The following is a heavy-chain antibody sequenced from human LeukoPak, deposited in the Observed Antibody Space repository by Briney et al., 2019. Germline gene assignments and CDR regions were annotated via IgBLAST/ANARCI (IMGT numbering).Heavy chain of an antibody. D-gene: IGHD1-1*01. CDR2: ITWNGDER. J-gene: IGHJ4*02. CDR1: GFTFDDYA. Sequence: GGSLTLSCAASGFTFDDYAMHWVRQVPGKGLEWISFITWNGDERHYADSVKGRFTISRDNAKNSLYLQMNSLRAEDTAVYFCAREDDPKPKYDYWGQGTLVTVSS. V-gene: IGHV3-20*04. CDR3: AREDDPKPKYDY.